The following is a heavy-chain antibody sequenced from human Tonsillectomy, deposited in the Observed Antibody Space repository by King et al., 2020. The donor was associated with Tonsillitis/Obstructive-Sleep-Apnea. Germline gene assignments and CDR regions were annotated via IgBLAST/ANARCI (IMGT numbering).Heavy chain of an antibody. V-gene: IGHV3-30*04. CDR2: ISYDGSNK. Sequence: VQLVESGGGVVQPGRSLRLSCAASGFTFSSYAMYWVRQAPGKGLEWVAMISYDGSNKYYADSVKGQFTISRDNSKNTLYLQLNSLRAEDTAVHYCARDSLGHYFDYWGQGTLVTVSS. J-gene: IGHJ4*02. CDR3: ARDSLGHYFDY. D-gene: IGHD3-16*01. CDR1: GFTFSSYA.